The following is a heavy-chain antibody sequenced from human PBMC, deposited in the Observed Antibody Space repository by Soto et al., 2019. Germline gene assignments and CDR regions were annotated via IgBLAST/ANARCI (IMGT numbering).Heavy chain of an antibody. CDR3: ARLRGLGWCGEQSSFDS. V-gene: IGHV5-51*03. CDR2: ISPGDSDT. J-gene: IGHJ4*02. CDR1: GYTFTSYW. Sequence: EVQLVQSGAEVKKPGDSVKISCKGSGYTFTSYWIGWVRQMPEKGLEWMGSISPGDSDTRYRRSFQGRASISDDKSISTASLQSNDLKASDTAIYYCARLRGLGWCGEQSSFDSWGQGTLVTVSS. D-gene: IGHD3-10*01.